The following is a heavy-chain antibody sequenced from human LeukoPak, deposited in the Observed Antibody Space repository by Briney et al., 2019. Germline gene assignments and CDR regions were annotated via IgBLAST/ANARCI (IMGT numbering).Heavy chain of an antibody. Sequence: SETLSLTCTVSGGSISSYYWSWIRQPPGKGLEWIGYIYYSGSTNYNPSLKSRVTISVDTSKNQFSLKLSSVTAADTAVYYCARGKGTFDYWGQGALVTVSS. J-gene: IGHJ4*02. CDR2: IYYSGST. V-gene: IGHV4-59*01. D-gene: IGHD3-10*01. CDR3: ARGKGTFDY. CDR1: GGSISSYY.